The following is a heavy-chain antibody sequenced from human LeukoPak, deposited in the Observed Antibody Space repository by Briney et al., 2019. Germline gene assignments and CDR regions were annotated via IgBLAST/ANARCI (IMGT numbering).Heavy chain of an antibody. CDR3: ARDGRTYTTSPTWFDP. CDR1: GFTFSTYS. Sequence: GGSLRLSCVASGFTFSTYSMNWVRQAPGKGLEWVSYITSGSITMYYADSVKGRFTIFRDNAKNSLYLQMNSLRAEDTAVYYCARDGRTYTTSPTWFDPWGQGTLVTVSS. D-gene: IGHD3-16*01. V-gene: IGHV3-48*01. J-gene: IGHJ5*02. CDR2: ITSGSITM.